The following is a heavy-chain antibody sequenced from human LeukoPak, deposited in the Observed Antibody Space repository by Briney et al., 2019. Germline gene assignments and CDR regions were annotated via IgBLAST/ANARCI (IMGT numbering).Heavy chain of an antibody. D-gene: IGHD1-26*01. CDR3: ARDPHGGSGSDPHDAFDI. Sequence: GGSLRLSCAASGFTFSRYWMHWVRQAPGKGLVWVSRIKYDGSKTSYADFMKGRFTISRDNAKNTLYLQMNSLRAEDAAVYYCARDPHGGSGSDPHDAFDIWGQGTMVTVSS. J-gene: IGHJ3*02. CDR2: IKYDGSKT. CDR1: GFTFSRYW. V-gene: IGHV3-74*01.